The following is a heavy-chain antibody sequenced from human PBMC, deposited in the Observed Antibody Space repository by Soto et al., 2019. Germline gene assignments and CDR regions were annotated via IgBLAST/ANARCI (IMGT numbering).Heavy chain of an antibody. CDR3: ARAPSGYDFWSGYPNDAFDI. V-gene: IGHV3-33*01. D-gene: IGHD3-3*01. CDR2: IWYDGSNK. CDR1: GFTFSSYG. J-gene: IGHJ3*02. Sequence: GGSLRLSCAASGFTFSSYGMHWVRQAQGKGLEWVAVIWYDGSNKYYADSVKGRFTISRDNSKNTLYLQMNSLRAEDTAVYYCARAPSGYDFWSGYPNDAFDIWGQGTMVTVSS.